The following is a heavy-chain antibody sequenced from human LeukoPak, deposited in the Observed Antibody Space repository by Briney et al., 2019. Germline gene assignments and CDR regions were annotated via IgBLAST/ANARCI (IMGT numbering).Heavy chain of an antibody. CDR1: GYTFTSYD. V-gene: IGHV1-8*01. J-gene: IGHJ5*02. CDR3: ARDGRVKGRSSSWLP. Sequence: ASVKVSCKASGYTFTSYDINWVRQATGQGLEWMGWMNTNSGNTGYAQKFQGRVTMTRNTSISTAYMELSSLRSEDTAVYYCARDGRVKGRSSSWLPWGQGTLVTVSS. D-gene: IGHD6-13*01. CDR2: MNTNSGNT.